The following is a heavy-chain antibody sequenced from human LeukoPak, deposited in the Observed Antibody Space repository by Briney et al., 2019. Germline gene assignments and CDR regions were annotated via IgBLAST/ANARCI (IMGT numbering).Heavy chain of an antibody. CDR2: INHSGST. J-gene: IGHJ5*02. V-gene: IGHV4-34*01. D-gene: IGHD1-26*01. CDR1: GGSFSGYY. Sequence: PSETLSLTCAVYGGSFSGYYWSWIRQPPGKGLEWIGEINHSGSTNYNPSLKSRVTISVDTSKNQFSLKLSSVTAADTAVYYCARQSGLWFDPWGQGTLVTVSS. CDR3: ARQSGLWFDP.